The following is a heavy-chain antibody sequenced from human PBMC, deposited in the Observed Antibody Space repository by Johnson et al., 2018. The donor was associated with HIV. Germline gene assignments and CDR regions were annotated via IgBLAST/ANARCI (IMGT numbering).Heavy chain of an antibody. V-gene: IGHV3-23*04. D-gene: IGHD2-2*01. CDR1: GFTFSSYA. Sequence: EVQLVESGGGLVQPGGSLRLSCAASGFTFSSYAMSWVRQAPGKGLEWVSAISGSGGSTYYADSVKGRFTISRDNSKNTLYLQMNSLRAEDTAVYYCARDGGDWSSTSCLGSPGVYDTSHAFDIWGQGTMVTVSS. CDR2: ISGSGGST. CDR3: ARDGGDWSSTSCLGSPGVYDTSHAFDI. J-gene: IGHJ3*02.